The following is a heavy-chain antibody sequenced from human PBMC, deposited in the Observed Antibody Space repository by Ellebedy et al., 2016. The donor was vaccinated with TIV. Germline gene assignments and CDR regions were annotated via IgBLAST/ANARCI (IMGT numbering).Heavy chain of an antibody. CDR1: GFTFSRSY. D-gene: IGHD6-19*01. CDR2: IKQDGSES. J-gene: IGHJ4*02. Sequence: GESLKISCVVSGFTFSRSYMTWVRQASGKGLEWVAHIKQDGSESFYVDSVKGRFTISRDNAKNSLYLQMNSLRVEDTAVYYCAGGSGWLIDFWGQGTLVTVSS. V-gene: IGHV3-7*02. CDR3: AGGSGWLIDF.